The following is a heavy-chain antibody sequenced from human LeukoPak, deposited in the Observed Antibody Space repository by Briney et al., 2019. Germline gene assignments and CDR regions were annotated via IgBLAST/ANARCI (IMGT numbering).Heavy chain of an antibody. CDR3: ARMGGRITMVRGADP. V-gene: IGHV4-34*01. Sequence: SETLSLTCAVYGGSFSGYYWNWIRQPPGKGLEWIGEINHSGSTNYNPSLKSRVTISVDTSKNQFSLKLSSVTAADTAVYYCARMGGRITMVRGADPWGQGTLVTVSS. CDR2: INHSGST. CDR1: GGSFSGYY. J-gene: IGHJ5*02. D-gene: IGHD3-10*01.